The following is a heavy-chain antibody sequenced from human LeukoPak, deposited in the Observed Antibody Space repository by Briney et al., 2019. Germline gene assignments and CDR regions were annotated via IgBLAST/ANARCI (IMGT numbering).Heavy chain of an antibody. CDR3: AKALLTGTYYYYAMDV. CDR2: ISYDGSNK. CDR1: GFTFSTYG. Sequence: GGSLRLSCAASGFTFSTYGVHWVRQAPGKGLEWVAVISYDGSNKYYADSVKGRFTISRDNSKNTLYLKMNSLRAEDTAVYHCAKALLTGTYYYYAMDVWGQGTTVTVSS. J-gene: IGHJ6*02. D-gene: IGHD1-20*01. V-gene: IGHV3-30*18.